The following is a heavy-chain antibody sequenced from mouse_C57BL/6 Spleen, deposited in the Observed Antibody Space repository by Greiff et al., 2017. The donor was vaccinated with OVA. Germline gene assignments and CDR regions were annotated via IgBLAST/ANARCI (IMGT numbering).Heavy chain of an antibody. Sequence: QVQLKQSGAELVRPGASVTLSCKASGYTFTDYEMHWVKQTPVHGLEWIGAIDPETGGTAYNQKFKGKAILTADKSSSTAYMELRSLTSEDSAVYYCTRRGRGSSYLYYFDYWGQGTTLTVSS. CDR1: GYTFTDYE. V-gene: IGHV1-15*01. D-gene: IGHD1-1*01. CDR2: IDPETGGT. J-gene: IGHJ2*01. CDR3: TRRGRGSSYLYYFDY.